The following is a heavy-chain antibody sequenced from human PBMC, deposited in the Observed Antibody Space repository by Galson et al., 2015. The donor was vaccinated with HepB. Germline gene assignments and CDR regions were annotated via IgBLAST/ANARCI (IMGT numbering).Heavy chain of an antibody. Sequence: SVKVSCKASGGPFRSYAVSWVRPAPGQGLGWMGRIIPILGIANYAQKFQGRVTITADKSTSTAYMELSSLRSEDTGVYYCAREHVTYYYDSIGYYSDSNGAFDIWGQGTMVTVSS. CDR3: AREHVTYYYDSIGYYSDSNGAFDI. J-gene: IGHJ3*02. D-gene: IGHD3-22*01. CDR1: GGPFRSYA. V-gene: IGHV1-69*10. CDR2: IIPILGIA.